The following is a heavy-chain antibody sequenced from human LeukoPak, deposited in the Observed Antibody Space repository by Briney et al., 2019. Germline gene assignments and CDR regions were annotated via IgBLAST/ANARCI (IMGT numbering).Heavy chain of an antibody. Sequence: PGGSLRLSCAVSGFTFSSYAMNWVRQAPGKGLEWVSAISGSGVNTDHADSVKGRFTISRDNSKNTLYLQMNSLRVEDTAVYYCAKSFGPVIAAAGTGADWGQGTLATVSS. J-gene: IGHJ4*02. CDR1: GFTFSSYA. V-gene: IGHV3-23*01. CDR3: AKSFGPVIAAAGTGAD. CDR2: ISGSGVNT. D-gene: IGHD6-13*01.